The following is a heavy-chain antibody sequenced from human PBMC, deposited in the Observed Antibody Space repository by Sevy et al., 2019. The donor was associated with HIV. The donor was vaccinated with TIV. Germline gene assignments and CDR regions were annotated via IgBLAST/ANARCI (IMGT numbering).Heavy chain of an antibody. J-gene: IGHJ6*02. V-gene: IGHV1-2*06. CDR3: ARDGPPGDFWSGYSGSGYGMDV. D-gene: IGHD3-3*01. CDR2: INPNSGGT. CDR1: GYTFTGYY. Sequence: ASVKVSCKASGYTFTGYYMHWVRQAPGQGLEWMGRINPNSGGTNYAQKFQGRVTMTRDTFISTAYMELGRLRSDDTAVYYCARDGPPGDFWSGYSGSGYGMDVWGQGTTVTVSS.